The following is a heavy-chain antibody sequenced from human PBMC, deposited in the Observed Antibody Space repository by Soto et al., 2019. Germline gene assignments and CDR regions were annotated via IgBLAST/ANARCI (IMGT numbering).Heavy chain of an antibody. J-gene: IGHJ4*02. CDR2: IYYSGST. Sequence: SETLPHTCTVSGGSISSGGYCWSWIRKHPGKGLEWIGYIYYSGSTYYNPSLKSRVTISVDTSKNQFSLKLSSVTAADTAVYYCARGVADCSGGSCYSPSFDYWGQGTLVTVSS. D-gene: IGHD2-15*01. V-gene: IGHV4-31*03. CDR3: ARGVADCSGGSCYSPSFDY. CDR1: GGSISSGGYC.